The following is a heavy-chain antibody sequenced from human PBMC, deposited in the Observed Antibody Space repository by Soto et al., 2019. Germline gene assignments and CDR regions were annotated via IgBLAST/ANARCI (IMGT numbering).Heavy chain of an antibody. CDR2: IRSKAQNYAT. Sequence: EVQLVESGGGLVQPGGSLKLSCAASGFTFSDSAMHWVRQASGKGLEWVGRIRSKAQNYATAYAASVQGRFTISRDDSKNTAYLQMNSLKTEDTAVYYCVRASCNYYYYGMDIWGQGITVTVSS. V-gene: IGHV3-73*02. J-gene: IGHJ6*02. D-gene: IGHD2-15*01. CDR1: GFTFSDSA. CDR3: VRASCNYYYYGMDI.